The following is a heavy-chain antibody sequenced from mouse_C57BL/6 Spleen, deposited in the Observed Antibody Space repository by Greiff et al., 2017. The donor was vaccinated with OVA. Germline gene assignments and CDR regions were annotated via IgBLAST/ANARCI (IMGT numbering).Heavy chain of an antibody. Sequence: QVQLQQSGAELVRPGASVTLSCKASGYTFTDYEMHWVKQTPVHGLEWIGAIDPETGGTAYNQKFTGKAILTADKSSSTAYMELRSLTSEDAAVYYCTRRDYGSSWFAYWGQGTLVTVSA. CDR1: GYTFTDYE. CDR3: TRRDYGSSWFAY. V-gene: IGHV1-15*01. J-gene: IGHJ3*01. CDR2: IDPETGGT. D-gene: IGHD1-1*01.